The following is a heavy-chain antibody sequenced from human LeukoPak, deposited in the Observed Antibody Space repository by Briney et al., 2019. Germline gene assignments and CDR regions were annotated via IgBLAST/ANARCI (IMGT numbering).Heavy chain of an antibody. CDR3: AKDAMVRGVTYYFDY. Sequence: GGSLRLSCAASGFTFSSYGIHWVRQAPGKGLEWVAVISYDGSNKYYADSVKGRFTISRDNSKNTLYLQMNSLRAEDTAVYYCAKDAMVRGVTYYFDYWGQGTLVTVSS. CDR1: GFTFSSYG. CDR2: ISYDGSNK. D-gene: IGHD3-10*01. V-gene: IGHV3-30*18. J-gene: IGHJ4*02.